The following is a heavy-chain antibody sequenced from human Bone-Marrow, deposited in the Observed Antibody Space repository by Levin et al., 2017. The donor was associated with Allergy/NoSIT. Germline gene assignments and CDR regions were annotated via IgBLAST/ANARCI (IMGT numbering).Heavy chain of an antibody. CDR3: ARGNRGFDY. CDR1: GASINIGGYS. CDR2: IYNTGII. Sequence: SETLSLTCAVSGASINIGGYSWSWLRQPPGKGLEWIAYIYNTGIIHYNPSLKSRITMSLDKSMNQFSLNLTSVTAADTAVYFCARGNRGFDYWGQGSLVTVSS. V-gene: IGHV4-30-2*01. D-gene: IGHD3-10*01. J-gene: IGHJ4*02.